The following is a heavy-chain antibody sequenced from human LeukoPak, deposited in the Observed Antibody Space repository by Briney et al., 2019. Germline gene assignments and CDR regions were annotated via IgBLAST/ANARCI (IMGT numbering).Heavy chain of an antibody. D-gene: IGHD6-6*01. J-gene: IGHJ4*02. CDR1: GYTFSDNY. Sequence: ASVKVSCKASGYTFSDNYMHWVRQAPGQGLEWMGWINPNSGGTNYAQKFQGRVTMTRDTSISTAYVELSRLTSDDTAVYYCARDLNPYSSSSQFDFWGQGTLVTVSS. CDR2: INPNSGGT. CDR3: ARDLNPYSSSSQFDF. V-gene: IGHV1-2*02.